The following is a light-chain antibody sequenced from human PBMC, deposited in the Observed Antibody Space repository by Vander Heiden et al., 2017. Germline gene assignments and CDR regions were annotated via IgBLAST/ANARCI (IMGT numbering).Light chain of an antibody. Sequence: DIQMTQSPSSLSASVGDRVIITCRTSQSIDNYLNWYQEKPGKGPSLLVYGASTLQIGVPSRFSGSGSGTEFTLTISSLKPEDFATYSCQQSYITPFTFGPGTKVDIK. J-gene: IGKJ3*01. V-gene: IGKV1-39*01. CDR1: QSIDNY. CDR2: GAS. CDR3: QQSYITPFT.